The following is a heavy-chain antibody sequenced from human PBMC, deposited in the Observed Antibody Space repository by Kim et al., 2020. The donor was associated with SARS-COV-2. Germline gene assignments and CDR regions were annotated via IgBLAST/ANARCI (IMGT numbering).Heavy chain of an antibody. V-gene: IGHV1-46*01. CDR2: INPSGGST. Sequence: ASVKVSCKASGYTFTSYYMHWVRQAPGQGLEWMGIINPSGGSTSYAQKFQGRVTMTRDTSTSTVYMELSSLRSEDTAVYYCARKAYYDFWSGYSAVANWFDPWGQGTLVTVSS. CDR1: GYTFTSYY. D-gene: IGHD3-3*01. CDR3: ARKAYYDFWSGYSAVANWFDP. J-gene: IGHJ5*02.